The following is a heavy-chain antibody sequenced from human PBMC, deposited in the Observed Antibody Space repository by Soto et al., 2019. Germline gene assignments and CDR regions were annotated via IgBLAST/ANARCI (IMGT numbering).Heavy chain of an antibody. D-gene: IGHD3-3*01. CDR3: ATGPRRLSD. CDR1: GFTFSDYY. CDR2: ISGSSSDT. Sequence: QVQLVESGGDLVKPGGSLRLSCAASGFTFSDYYMSWIRQAPGKGLESLSYISGSSSDTNYADSVRGRFTISRDNAKNSLYLQMNSLRAEDTAMYYCATGPRRLSDWGQGTLVIVSS. J-gene: IGHJ4*02. V-gene: IGHV3-11*05.